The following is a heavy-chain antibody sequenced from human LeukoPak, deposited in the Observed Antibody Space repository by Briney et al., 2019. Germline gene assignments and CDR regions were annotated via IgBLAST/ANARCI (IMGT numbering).Heavy chain of an antibody. CDR3: ARESGYDYYYYYYGMDV. J-gene: IGHJ6*02. CDR1: GFTFSDYY. D-gene: IGHD5-12*01. V-gene: IGHV3-66*01. CDR2: IYSGGST. Sequence: PGGSLRLSCAASGFTFSDYYMSWVRQAPGKGLEWVSVIYSGGSTYYADSVKGRFTISRDNSKNTLYLQMNSLRAEDTAVYYCARESGYDYYYYYYGMDVWGQGTTVTVSS.